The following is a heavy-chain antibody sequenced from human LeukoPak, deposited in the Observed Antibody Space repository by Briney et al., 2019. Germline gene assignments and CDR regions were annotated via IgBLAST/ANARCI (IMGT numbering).Heavy chain of an antibody. D-gene: IGHD1-26*01. CDR3: ARHRSGNYGLKYYFDY. V-gene: IGHV4-34*01. CDR1: GGSFSGYY. CDR2: INHSGST. Sequence: NASETLSLTCAVYGGSFSGYYWSWIRQPPGKGPEWIGEINHSGSTNYNPSLKSRVTISVDTSKNQFSLKLSSVTAADTAVYYCARHRSGNYGLKYYFDYWGQGTLVTVSS. J-gene: IGHJ4*02.